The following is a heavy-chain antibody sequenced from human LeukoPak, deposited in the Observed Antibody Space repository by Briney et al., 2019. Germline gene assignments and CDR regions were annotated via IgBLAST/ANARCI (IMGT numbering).Heavy chain of an antibody. CDR2: MNPNSGNT. CDR1: GYTFTSYD. Sequence: ASVKVSCKASGYTFTSYDINWVRQATGQGLEWMGWMNPNSGNTGYAQKFQGRVTMTRDTSISTAYMELSRLRSDDTAVYYCARVGYGGTKGLVDYWGQGTLVTVSS. V-gene: IGHV1-8*01. J-gene: IGHJ4*02. CDR3: ARVGYGGTKGLVDY. D-gene: IGHD5-12*01.